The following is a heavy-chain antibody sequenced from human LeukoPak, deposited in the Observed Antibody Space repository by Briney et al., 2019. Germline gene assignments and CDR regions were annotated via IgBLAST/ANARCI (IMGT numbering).Heavy chain of an antibody. Sequence: EGSLRLSCAASGFTFSSYGMHWVRQAPGKGLEWVAVISYDGSNKYYADSVKGRFTISRDNSKNTLYLQMNSLRAEDTAVYYCAKDWASGVAADNWFDPWGQGTLVTVSS. CDR3: AKDWASGVAADNWFDP. V-gene: IGHV3-30*18. CDR1: GFTFSSYG. J-gene: IGHJ5*02. D-gene: IGHD6-19*01. CDR2: ISYDGSNK.